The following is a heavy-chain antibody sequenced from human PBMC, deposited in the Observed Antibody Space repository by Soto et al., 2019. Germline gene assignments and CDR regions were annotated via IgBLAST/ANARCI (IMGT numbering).Heavy chain of an antibody. D-gene: IGHD3-3*01. CDR2: ISYDGSNK. Sequence: QTGGSLRLSCAASGFTFSSYGMHWVRQAPGKGLEWVAVISYDGSNKYYADSVKGRFTISRDNSKNTLYLQMDSLRAEDTAVYYCAKHTYSDFWPGHYYYLDFWGQGTLLTVSS. J-gene: IGHJ4*02. CDR3: AKHTYSDFWPGHYYYLDF. V-gene: IGHV3-30*18. CDR1: GFTFSSYG.